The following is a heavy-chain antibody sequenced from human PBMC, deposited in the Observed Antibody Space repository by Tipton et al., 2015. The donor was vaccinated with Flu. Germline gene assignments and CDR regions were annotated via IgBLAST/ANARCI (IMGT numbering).Heavy chain of an antibody. Sequence: TLSLTCTVSGGSISSYYWSWIRQPPGKGLEWIGCIYYSGSTNYNPSLKSRVTISVDTSKNQFSLRLSSVTAADTAVYYCAMGDGDSDYWGQGTLVTVSS. CDR3: AMGDGDSDY. D-gene: IGHD4-17*01. CDR2: IYYSGST. CDR1: GGSISSYY. V-gene: IGHV4-59*07. J-gene: IGHJ4*02.